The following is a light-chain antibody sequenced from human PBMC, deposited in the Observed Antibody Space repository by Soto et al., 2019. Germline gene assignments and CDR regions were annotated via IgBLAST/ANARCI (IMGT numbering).Light chain of an antibody. CDR2: GNT. Sequence: QSVLTQPPSVSGAPGRRVTISCTGSSSNIGANSDVHWYQQLTGAAPKLLIYGNTNRPSGASDRFSASKSGTSASLAITGLQAEDEADYYCQSYDNSLSGFYVFGTGTKVTVL. V-gene: IGLV1-40*01. J-gene: IGLJ1*01. CDR1: SSNIGANSD. CDR3: QSYDNSLSGFYV.